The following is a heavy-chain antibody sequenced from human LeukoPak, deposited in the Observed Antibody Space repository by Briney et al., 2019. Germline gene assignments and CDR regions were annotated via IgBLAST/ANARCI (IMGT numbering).Heavy chain of an antibody. CDR2: ISYDGSNK. D-gene: IGHD6-13*01. CDR1: GFTFSSYG. J-gene: IGHJ5*02. CDR3: AKDLGYSSSRALQDP. V-gene: IGHV3-30*18. Sequence: GGSLRLSCAASGFTFSSYGMHWVRQAPGKGLEWVAVISYDGSNKYYADSVKGRFTISRDNSKNTLYLQMNSLRAEDTAVYYCAKDLGYSSSRALQDPWGQGTLVTVSS.